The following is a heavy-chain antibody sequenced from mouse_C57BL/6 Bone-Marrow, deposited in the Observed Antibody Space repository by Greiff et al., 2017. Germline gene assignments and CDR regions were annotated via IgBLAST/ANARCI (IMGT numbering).Heavy chain of an antibody. Sequence: QVQLQQSGPELVKPGASVKISCKASGYAFSSSWMNWVKQRPGKGLEWIGRIYPGDGDTNYNGKFKGKATLTADKSSSTAYMQLSSLTSEASAVYFCAGYGSSYYFDYWGQGTTLTVSS. J-gene: IGHJ2*01. CDR1: GYAFSSSW. CDR3: AGYGSSYYFDY. V-gene: IGHV1-82*01. CDR2: IYPGDGDT. D-gene: IGHD1-1*01.